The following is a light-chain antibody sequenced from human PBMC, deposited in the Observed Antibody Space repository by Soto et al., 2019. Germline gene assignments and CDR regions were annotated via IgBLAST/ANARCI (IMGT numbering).Light chain of an antibody. Sequence: DTQMTQSPSTLSASVGDRVTITCRASETISTWLAWYQQKPGQAPKLLIYSSSFLESGVPSRFSGSGSGTEFTLTISILQPDDFATYYCLQYNDYSWTFGQGTKVQIK. CDR3: LQYNDYSWT. CDR2: SSS. CDR1: ETISTW. V-gene: IGKV1-5*01. J-gene: IGKJ1*01.